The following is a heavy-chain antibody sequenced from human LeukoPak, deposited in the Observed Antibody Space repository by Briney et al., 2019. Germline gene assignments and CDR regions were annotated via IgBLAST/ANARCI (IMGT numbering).Heavy chain of an antibody. J-gene: IGHJ4*02. D-gene: IGHD6-19*01. CDR1: GGSIGSYY. CDR2: IYYSGST. V-gene: IGHV4-59*08. Sequence: SETLSLTCTVSGGSIGSYYWSWIRQPPGKGLEWIGYIYYSGSTNYNPSLKSRVTISVDTSKNQFSLKLSSVTAADTAVYYCASSPSLKLIAVAGFYFDYWGQGTLVTVSS. CDR3: ASSPSLKLIAVAGFYFDY.